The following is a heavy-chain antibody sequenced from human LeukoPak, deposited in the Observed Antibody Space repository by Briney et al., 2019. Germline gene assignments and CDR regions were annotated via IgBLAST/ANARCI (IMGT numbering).Heavy chain of an antibody. CDR3: AKVVVVVPAASDY. J-gene: IGHJ4*02. Sequence: PGGSLRLSCAASGFTFSSYAMSWVRQASGKGLEWGSAIRGSGGSTYYADSVKGRFTISRDNSKNTLYLQMNSLRAEDTAVYYCAKVVVVVPAASDYWGQGTLVTVSS. CDR1: GFTFSSYA. CDR2: IRGSGGST. V-gene: IGHV3-23*01. D-gene: IGHD2-2*01.